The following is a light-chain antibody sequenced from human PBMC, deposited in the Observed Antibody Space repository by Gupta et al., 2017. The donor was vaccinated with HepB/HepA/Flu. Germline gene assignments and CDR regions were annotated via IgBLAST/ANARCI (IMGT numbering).Light chain of an antibody. Sequence: QSVLTQPPSASETPGQRVTISCSGSSYNIGRDNVSWYQQVPGTAPPRLIYRGSERPCGGPARFSCSTFGTSASLAISGLQSEDEADYYCEALDDSMNGLYVFGTGTKVTVL. V-gene: IGLV1-44*01. CDR1: SYNIGRDN. CDR3: EALDDSMNGLYV. CDR2: RGS. J-gene: IGLJ1*01.